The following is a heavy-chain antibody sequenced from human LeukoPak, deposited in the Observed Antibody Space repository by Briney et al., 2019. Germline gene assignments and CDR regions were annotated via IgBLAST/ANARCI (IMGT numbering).Heavy chain of an antibody. CDR3: VRGVFRGGSSWGGFGGYYYYYYMDV. CDR2: INPNSGGT. Sequence: ASVKVSCKASGYTFTGYYMHWVRQAPGQGLEWMGWINPNSGGTNYAQKFQGRVTITADESTSTASMGLSSLRSENTAVYYCVRGVFRGGSSWGGFGGYYYYYYMDVWGKGTTVTISS. D-gene: IGHD6-6*01. J-gene: IGHJ6*03. V-gene: IGHV1-2*02. CDR1: GYTFTGYY.